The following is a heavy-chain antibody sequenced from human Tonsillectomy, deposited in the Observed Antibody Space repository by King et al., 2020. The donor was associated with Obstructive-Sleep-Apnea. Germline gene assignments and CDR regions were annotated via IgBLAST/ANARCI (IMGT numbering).Heavy chain of an antibody. Sequence: QLVQSGGGLVQPGGSLRLSCVASGFTFSDHYMDWVRQGPGKGLEWVARARHKVKKYTTEYAASVKGRFTVSRDDSKSSVYLQMNSLTTDDTAVYYCARIIMLAGSNAFDIWGQGTMVTVSS. CDR1: GFTFSDHY. J-gene: IGHJ3*02. CDR2: ARHKVKKYTT. V-gene: IGHV3-72*01. D-gene: IGHD6-19*01. CDR3: ARIIMLAGSNAFDI.